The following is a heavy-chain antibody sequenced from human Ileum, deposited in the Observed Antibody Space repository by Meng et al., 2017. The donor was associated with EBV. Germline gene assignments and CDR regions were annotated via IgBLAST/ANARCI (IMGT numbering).Heavy chain of an antibody. V-gene: IGHV1-3*01. J-gene: IGHJ4*01. CDR3: ARVERGVKFDK. CDR2: INADNGNT. CDR1: GYTFSNYA. D-gene: IGHD2-21*01. Sequence: QGQVLQSGAGVNKPGAAVKLSCKASGYTFSNYAIHWVRQAPGQRPEWMGWINADNGNTKYSQKFQGRVTITRNTPASTVYMDVRSLRSEDTAVYFCARVERGVKFDKWGQGTLVTVSS.